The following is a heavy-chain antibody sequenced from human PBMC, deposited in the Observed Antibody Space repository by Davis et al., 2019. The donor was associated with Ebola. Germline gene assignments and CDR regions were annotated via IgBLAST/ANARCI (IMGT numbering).Heavy chain of an antibody. CDR3: AKEGLGIAAFDI. CDR2: IKYDGSEK. CDR1: GFTFGSYW. Sequence: GESLKISCTASGFTFGSYWMSWGRQAPGKGLEWVANIKYDGSEKYYLDSVKGRFTISRDNAKNSLNLEMNSLRAEDTAVYYCAKEGLGIAAFDIWGQGTMVTVSS. D-gene: IGHD7-27*01. J-gene: IGHJ3*02. V-gene: IGHV3-7*01.